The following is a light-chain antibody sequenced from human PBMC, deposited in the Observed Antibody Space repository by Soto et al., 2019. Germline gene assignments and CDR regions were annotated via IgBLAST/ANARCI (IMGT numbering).Light chain of an antibody. CDR2: DVS. CDR1: SSDVGAYDY. J-gene: IGLJ2*01. CDR3: SSYTRSNTLV. Sequence: QSVLTQPASVSGSPGQSITISCTGTSSDVGAYDYVSWYQQHPGKAPKVMIYDVSDRPSGISSRFSGSKSGNTASLTISGLQAEDEADYYCSSYTRSNTLVFGGGTKLTVL. V-gene: IGLV2-14*03.